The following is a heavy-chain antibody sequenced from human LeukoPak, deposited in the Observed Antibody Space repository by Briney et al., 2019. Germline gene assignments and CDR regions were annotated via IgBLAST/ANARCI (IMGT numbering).Heavy chain of an antibody. V-gene: IGHV1-2*02. CDR3: ARDRARDAFDI. Sequence: ASVKVSCKASGYTFTGYYMHWVRQAPGQGLEWMGWINPNSGGTNYAQKFQGRVTITRDTSASTAYMEPSSLRSEDTAVYYCARDRARDAFDIWGQGTMVTVSS. CDR2: INPNSGGT. CDR1: GYTFTGYY. J-gene: IGHJ3*02.